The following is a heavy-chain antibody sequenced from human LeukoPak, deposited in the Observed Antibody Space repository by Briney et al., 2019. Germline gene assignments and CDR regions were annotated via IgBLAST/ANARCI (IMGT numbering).Heavy chain of an antibody. J-gene: IGHJ6*04. Sequence: PGGSLRLSCAASGFIFSSYWMSWVRQAPGKGLEWVANVKQDGGEKYYVDSVKGRFTISRDNAKNSLYLQMNSLRAEDTAVYYCASLWFGESNYYYGVDVWAKGPRSPSP. CDR3: ASLWFGESNYYYGVDV. V-gene: IGHV3-7*03. CDR1: GFIFSSYW. CDR2: VKQDGGEK. D-gene: IGHD3-10*01.